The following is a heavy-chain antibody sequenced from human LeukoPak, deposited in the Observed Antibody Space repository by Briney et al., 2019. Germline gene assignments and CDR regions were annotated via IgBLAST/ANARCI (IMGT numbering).Heavy chain of an antibody. Sequence: ASVKVSCKASGYTFTSYGITWVRQAPGQGLEWMGWISAYNGKTNYAQKLQGRVTMTTDTSTSTAYMELRSLRSDDTAVYYCTRGHHYFVSGSYYNFWGQGTLVTVSS. CDR2: ISAYNGKT. CDR1: GYTFTSYG. V-gene: IGHV1-18*01. D-gene: IGHD3-10*01. J-gene: IGHJ4*02. CDR3: TRGHHYFVSGSYYNF.